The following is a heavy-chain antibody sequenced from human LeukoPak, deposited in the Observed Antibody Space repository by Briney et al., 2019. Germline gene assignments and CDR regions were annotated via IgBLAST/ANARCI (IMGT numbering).Heavy chain of an antibody. Sequence: SETLSLTCTVSGGSISSYYWSWIRQPAGTALEWIGRIYTSGTITYNPSLKSRVTMSVDTSKNQFSLKLSSVTAADTAVYYCARGYRYYYDSSGYYHDYWGQGTLVTVSS. CDR2: IYTSGTI. V-gene: IGHV4-4*07. D-gene: IGHD3-22*01. CDR3: ARGYRYYYDSSGYYHDY. J-gene: IGHJ4*02. CDR1: GGSISSYY.